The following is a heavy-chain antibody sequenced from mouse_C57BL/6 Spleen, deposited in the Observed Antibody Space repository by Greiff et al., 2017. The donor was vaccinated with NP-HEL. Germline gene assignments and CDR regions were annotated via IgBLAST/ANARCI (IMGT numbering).Heavy chain of an antibody. CDR3: ATDSSGHYAMDY. CDR1: GYTFTSYW. CDR2: IDPSDSYT. D-gene: IGHD3-2*02. V-gene: IGHV1-59*01. J-gene: IGHJ4*01. Sequence: QVQLQQPGAELVRPGTSVKLSCKASGYTFTSYWMHWVKQRPGQGLEWIGVIDPSDSYTNYNQKVKGKATLTVDTSSSTSYMQLSSLTSEDSAVYYCATDSSGHYAMDYWGQGTSVTVSS.